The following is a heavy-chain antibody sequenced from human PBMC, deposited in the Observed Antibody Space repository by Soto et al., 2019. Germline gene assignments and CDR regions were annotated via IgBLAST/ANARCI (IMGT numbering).Heavy chain of an antibody. D-gene: IGHD3-22*01. V-gene: IGHV3-21*01. CDR3: ARDHPNYYDSNRFDP. CDR2: ISSSSSYI. Sequence: PGGSLRLSCAASGFTFSSYSMNWVRQAPGKGLEWVSSISSSSSYIYYADSVKGRFTISRGNAKNSLYLQMNSLRAEDTAVYYCARDHPNYYDSNRFDPWGQGTLVTVSS. CDR1: GFTFSSYS. J-gene: IGHJ5*02.